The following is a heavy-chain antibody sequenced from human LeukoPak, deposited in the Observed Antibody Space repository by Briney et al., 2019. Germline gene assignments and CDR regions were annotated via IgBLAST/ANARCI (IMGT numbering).Heavy chain of an antibody. Sequence: PGGSLRLSCAAFGFTFSNYCMNWVRQAPGKGLDWVSSISSSSSYIYYADSVKGRFTIFRDNAKNSVYLQMNSLRAEHPAMYYCARDFTTVTTVVFQHWGESNLGTVS. CDR2: ISSSSSYI. CDR3: ARDFTTVTTVVFQH. CDR1: GFTFSNYC. D-gene: IGHD4-17*01. J-gene: IGHJ1*01. V-gene: IGHV3-21*01.